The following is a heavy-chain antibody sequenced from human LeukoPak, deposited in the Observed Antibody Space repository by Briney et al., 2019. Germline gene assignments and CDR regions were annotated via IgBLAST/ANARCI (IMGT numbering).Heavy chain of an antibody. D-gene: IGHD3-10*01. V-gene: IGHV5-51*01. CDR1: GYSFTSYW. CDR3: ALSLGSCGSGSYNHYYYMDV. J-gene: IGHJ6*03. CDR2: IYPGDSDT. Sequence: GESLKISCKGSGYSFTSYWIGWVRQMPGKGLEWMGIIYPGDSDTRYSPSFQGQVTISADKSISTAYLQWSSLKASDTAMYYCALSLGSCGSGSYNHYYYMDVWGKGTTVTVSS.